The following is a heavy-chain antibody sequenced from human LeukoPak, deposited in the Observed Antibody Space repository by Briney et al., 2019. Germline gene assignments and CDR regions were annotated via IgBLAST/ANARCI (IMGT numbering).Heavy chain of an antibody. CDR3: ARTTRSIAAPYYFDY. J-gene: IGHJ4*02. V-gene: IGHV3-64*01. CDR2: ISSNGGST. D-gene: IGHD6-6*01. Sequence: PGGSLRPSCAASGFTFSSYAMHWVRQAPGKGLEYVSAISSNGGSTYYANSVKGRFTISRDNPKNTLYLQMGSLRAEDMAVYYCARTTRSIAAPYYFDYWGQGTLVTVSS. CDR1: GFTFSSYA.